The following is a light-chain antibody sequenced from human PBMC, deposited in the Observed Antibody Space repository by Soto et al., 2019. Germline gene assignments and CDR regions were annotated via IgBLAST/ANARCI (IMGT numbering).Light chain of an antibody. CDR1: QSISGW. CDR3: QEYNTWPWT. CDR2: DAS. Sequence: DIQMTQSPSTLSASVGDRVTITCRASQSISGWLAWYQQKPGKAPKLLIYDASSLESGVPSGFSGSGSGTEFTLTISSLQPDDFATYYCQEYNTWPWTFGQGTKVDIK. J-gene: IGKJ1*01. V-gene: IGKV1-5*01.